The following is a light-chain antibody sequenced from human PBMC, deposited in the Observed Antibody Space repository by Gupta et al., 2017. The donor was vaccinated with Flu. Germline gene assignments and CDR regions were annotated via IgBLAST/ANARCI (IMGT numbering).Light chain of an antibody. CDR3: QQYKTYPLT. CDR1: QDINNY. CDR2: DAS. V-gene: IGKV1-16*01. J-gene: IGKJ5*01. Sequence: GDRVTITWRASQDINNYLVWFQQKPGKGPKSLMCDASRLQSGVPSRFSGSGSGRDFTLTISSVQPEDSATYFCQQYKTYPLTFGRGTRLEI.